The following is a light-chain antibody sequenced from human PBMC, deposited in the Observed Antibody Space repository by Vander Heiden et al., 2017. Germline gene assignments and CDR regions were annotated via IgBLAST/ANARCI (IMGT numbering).Light chain of an antibody. Sequence: DIQMTQSPSSLSASVGDRVTITCRASQDVGSWLAWYQQKPEKAPKSLISAASTLQSEVPSRFSGSGSGTDFTLTISSLQPEDSATYYCQHYNSYPPTFGGVTKVEIK. CDR3: QHYNSYPPT. CDR2: AAS. J-gene: IGKJ4*01. CDR1: QDVGSW. V-gene: IGKV1D-16*01.